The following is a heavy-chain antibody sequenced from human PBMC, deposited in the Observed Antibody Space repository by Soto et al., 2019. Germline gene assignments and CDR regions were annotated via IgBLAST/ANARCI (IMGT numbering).Heavy chain of an antibody. CDR3: AREDRREPRPPDY. J-gene: IGHJ4*02. D-gene: IGHD1-26*01. CDR2: IDHSGGT. V-gene: IGHV4-34*01. CDR1: GGSFSGYT. Sequence: SETLSLTCFVYGGSFSGYTWTWIRQSPGKGLEWIGEIDHSGGTNYNPSLKSRVTTSADTSKNQFSLKLRSVTAADTAVYYCAREDRREPRPPDYWGQGTLVPVSS.